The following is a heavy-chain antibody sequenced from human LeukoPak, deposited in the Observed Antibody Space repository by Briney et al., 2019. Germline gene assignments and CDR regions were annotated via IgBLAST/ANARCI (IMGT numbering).Heavy chain of an antibody. J-gene: IGHJ5*02. CDR3: AILSGSYSSFWFDP. CDR1: GGSFSGYY. V-gene: IGHV4-34*01. D-gene: IGHD1-26*01. Sequence: SETLSLTCAVYGGSFSGYYWSWIRQPPGKGLEWIGEINHSGSTNYNPSLKSRVTISVDTSKNQFSLKLSSVTAADTAVYYCAILSGSYSSFWFDPWGQGTLVTVSS. CDR2: INHSGST.